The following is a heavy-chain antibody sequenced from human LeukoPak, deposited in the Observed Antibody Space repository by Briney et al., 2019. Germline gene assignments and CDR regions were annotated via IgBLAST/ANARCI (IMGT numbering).Heavy chain of an antibody. CDR2: IFPSGGEI. CDR1: GFTFSSYN. D-gene: IGHD5-18*01. Sequence: GGSLRLSCAASGFTFSSYNMNWVRQAPGKGLEWVSSIFPSGGEIHYADSVRGRFTISRDNSKSILSLQMDSLRAEDTAIYYCATYRQVLLPFESWGQGTLVTVSS. V-gene: IGHV3-23*01. CDR3: ATYRQVLLPFES. J-gene: IGHJ4*02.